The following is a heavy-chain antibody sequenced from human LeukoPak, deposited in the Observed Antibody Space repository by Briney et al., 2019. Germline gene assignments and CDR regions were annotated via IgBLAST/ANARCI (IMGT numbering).Heavy chain of an antibody. J-gene: IGHJ4*02. CDR3: ATPLCGDYGPFDY. D-gene: IGHD4-17*01. CDR1: GYTFTGYY. V-gene: IGHV1-2*02. Sequence: ASVKVSCKASGYTFTGYYMHWVRQAPGQGLEWMGWINPNSGGTNYAQKFQGRVTMTRDTSISTAYMELSRLRSDDTAVYYCATPLCGDYGPFDYWAQEPLVTVSS. CDR2: INPNSGGT.